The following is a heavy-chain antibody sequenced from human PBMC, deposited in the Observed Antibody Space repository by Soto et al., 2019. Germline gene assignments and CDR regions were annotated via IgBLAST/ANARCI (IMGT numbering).Heavy chain of an antibody. Sequence: PGESLKISCKGSGYSFTSYWNGWVRQMPGKGLEWRGIIYPGDSDTRYSPSFQGQVTISADKSISTAYLQWSSLKASDTAMYYCARQYYYDSSGYPYYFDDWGQGTLVTVSS. J-gene: IGHJ4*02. V-gene: IGHV5-51*01. CDR3: ARQYYYDSSGYPYYFDD. D-gene: IGHD3-22*01. CDR2: IYPGDSDT. CDR1: GYSFTSYW.